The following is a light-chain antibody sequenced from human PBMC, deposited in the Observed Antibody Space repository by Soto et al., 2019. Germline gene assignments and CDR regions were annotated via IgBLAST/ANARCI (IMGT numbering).Light chain of an antibody. CDR2: ATS. CDR1: QGVGGW. J-gene: IGKJ3*01. Sequence: IQMTQSPSSVSASVGDRVTMTCRASQGVGGWLAWYQQTPGKVPKPLIYATSSLHSGVPSRFSGSGSGTDFTLSISSLQPEDFATYYCQQTHSLPLSFGPGTKVDIK. CDR3: QQTHSLPLS. V-gene: IGKV1-12*01.